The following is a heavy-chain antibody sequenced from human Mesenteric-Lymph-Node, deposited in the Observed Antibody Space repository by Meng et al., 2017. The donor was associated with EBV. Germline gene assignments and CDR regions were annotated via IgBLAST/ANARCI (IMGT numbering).Heavy chain of an antibody. Sequence: QGQQKEWGPGLVKPSQALSLPCTVSGDSISSGGYYWSWIRQPTGKGLELIVYIYYIGNTYYNPSLRSRVTISIDTSRNQFFLNLSSVTAADTAVYYCARDVCYFDSWGQGTLVTVSS. D-gene: IGHD5/OR15-5a*01. CDR2: IYYIGNT. CDR1: GDSISSGGYY. V-gene: IGHV4-30-4*01. J-gene: IGHJ4*02. CDR3: ARDVCYFDS.